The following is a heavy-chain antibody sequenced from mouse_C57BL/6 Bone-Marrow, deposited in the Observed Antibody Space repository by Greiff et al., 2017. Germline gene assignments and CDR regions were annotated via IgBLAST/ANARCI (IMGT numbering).Heavy chain of an antibody. CDR1: GFTFSDAW. CDR2: IRNKANNHAT. D-gene: IGHD1-1*01. J-gene: IGHJ4*01. CDR3: TRRGSSFQDSMDY. V-gene: IGHV6-6*01. Sequence: EVQRVESGGGLVQPGGSMKLSCAASGFTFSDAWMDWVRQSPEKGLEWVAEIRNKANNHATYYAESVKGRFTISRDDSKSSVYLQMNSLRAEDTGIYYCTRRGSSFQDSMDYWGQGTSVTVSS.